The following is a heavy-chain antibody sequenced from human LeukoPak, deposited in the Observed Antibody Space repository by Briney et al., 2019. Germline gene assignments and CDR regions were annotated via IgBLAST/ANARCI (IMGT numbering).Heavy chain of an antibody. CDR2: IKSKTDGGTT. Sequence: GGSLRLSCAASGFTFSNAWMSWVRQAPGKGLEWAGRIKSKTDGGTTDYAAPVKGRFTISRDDSKNTLYLQMNSLKTEDTAVYYCGIAVAGPFHWGQGTLVTVSS. CDR3: GIAVAGPFH. V-gene: IGHV3-15*01. D-gene: IGHD6-19*01. CDR1: GFTFSNAW. J-gene: IGHJ4*02.